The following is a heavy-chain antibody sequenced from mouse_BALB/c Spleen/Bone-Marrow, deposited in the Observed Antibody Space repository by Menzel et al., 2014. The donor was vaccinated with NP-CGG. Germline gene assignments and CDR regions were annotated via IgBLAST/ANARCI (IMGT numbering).Heavy chain of an antibody. D-gene: IGHD1-1*01. CDR1: GFAPSRYW. CDR3: ARLSYYGRFAY. V-gene: IGHV4-1*02. Sequence: EVKLMESGGGLVQPGGSLKLSCAASGFAPSRYWMSWVRQAPGKGLEWIGEINPDSSTINYTPSLKDKFIISRDNAKNTLYLQMSKVRSEDTALYYCARLSYYGRFAYWGQGTLVTVSA. CDR2: INPDSSTI. J-gene: IGHJ3*01.